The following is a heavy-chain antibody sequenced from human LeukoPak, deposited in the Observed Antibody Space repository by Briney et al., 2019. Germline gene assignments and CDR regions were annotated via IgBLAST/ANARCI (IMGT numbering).Heavy chain of an antibody. J-gene: IGHJ6*03. V-gene: IGHV1-2*02. Sequence: ASVKGSCKASGYTFTGYYMHWVRQAPGQGLEWMGWINPNSGGTNYAQKFQGRVTMTRDTSISTAYMELSRLRSDDTAVYYCARDGSGYDYDYYYYYMAVWGKGTTVTISS. CDR2: INPNSGGT. D-gene: IGHD5-12*01. CDR3: ARDGSGYDYDYYYYYMAV. CDR1: GYTFTGYY.